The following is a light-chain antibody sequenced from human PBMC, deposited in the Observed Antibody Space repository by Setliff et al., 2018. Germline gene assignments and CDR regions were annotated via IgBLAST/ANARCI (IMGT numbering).Light chain of an antibody. J-gene: IGLJ1*01. Sequence: QSVLTQPASVSGSPGQSITISCTGTSNDIGYYNFVSWYQQYPGKHPKLLIYEVTNRPSGVSNRFSGSKSGNTASLTISGLQAEDEADYYCNSYTGTTTPDVFGTGTKVTVL. CDR3: NSYTGTTTPDV. CDR1: SNDIGYYNF. V-gene: IGLV2-14*03. CDR2: EVT.